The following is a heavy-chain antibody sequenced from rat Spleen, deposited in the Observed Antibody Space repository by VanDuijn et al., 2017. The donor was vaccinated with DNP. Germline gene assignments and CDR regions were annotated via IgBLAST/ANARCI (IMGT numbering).Heavy chain of an antibody. D-gene: IGHD1-11*01. J-gene: IGHJ3*01. CDR3: TTASTEGFAY. CDR2: IIYDGSRT. V-gene: IGHV5S10*01. CDR1: GFTFSDYN. Sequence: EVQLVESGGGLVQPGRSLKLSCAVSGFTFSDYNMAWVRQAPKTGLEWVANIIYDGSRTHYRDSVKGRFTISRDNAESSLYLQMDSLRSEDTATYYCTTASTEGFAYWGQGTLVTVS.